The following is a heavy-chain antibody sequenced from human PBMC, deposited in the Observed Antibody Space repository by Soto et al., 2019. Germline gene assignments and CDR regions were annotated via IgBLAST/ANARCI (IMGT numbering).Heavy chain of an antibody. V-gene: IGHV1-46*01. CDR1: GYTFTSYY. J-gene: IGHJ4*02. Sequence: ASVKVSCKASGYTFTSYYMHWVRQAPGQGLEWMGIINPSGGSTSYAQKLQGRVTMTRDTSTSTVYMELSSLRSEGTAVYYCARTIFGVVHSFDYWGQGTLVTVSS. CDR2: INPSGGST. CDR3: ARTIFGVVHSFDY. D-gene: IGHD3-3*01.